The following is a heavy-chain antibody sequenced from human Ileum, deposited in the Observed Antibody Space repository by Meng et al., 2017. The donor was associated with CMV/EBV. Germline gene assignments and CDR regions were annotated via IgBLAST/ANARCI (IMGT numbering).Heavy chain of an antibody. Sequence: LNCAVYGASIGGYYWTWIRKPPGRGLEWIGEIHQTGTTNYNPYLKSRVTISLDTSKNQFSLRLNSVTAADTALYYCARRVVPAAIGYWGQGALVTVSS. CDR3: ARRVVPAAIGY. CDR2: IHQTGTT. D-gene: IGHD2-2*01. V-gene: IGHV4-34*01. J-gene: IGHJ4*02. CDR1: GASIGGYY.